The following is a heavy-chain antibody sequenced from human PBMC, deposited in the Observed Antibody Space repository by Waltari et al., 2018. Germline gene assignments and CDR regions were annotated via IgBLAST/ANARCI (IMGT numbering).Heavy chain of an antibody. CDR3: AKDRSITIFGVVLSSAFDI. CDR1: GFTFSSYA. D-gene: IGHD3-3*01. Sequence: EVQLLESGGGLVQPGGSLRLSCAASGFTFSSYAMSWVRQAPGKGLEWVSAISGSGGSTYYADSVKGRFTISRDNSKNTLYLQMNSLRAEDMAVYYCAKDRSITIFGVVLSSAFDIWGQGTMVTVSS. CDR2: ISGSGGST. V-gene: IGHV3-23*01. J-gene: IGHJ3*02.